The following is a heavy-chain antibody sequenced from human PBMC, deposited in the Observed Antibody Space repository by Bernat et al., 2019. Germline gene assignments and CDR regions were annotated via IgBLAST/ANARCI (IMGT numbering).Heavy chain of an antibody. CDR2: IWYDGSNK. D-gene: IGHD6-13*01. CDR1: GFTFSSYG. J-gene: IGHJ5*02. Sequence: QVQLVESGGGVVQPGRSLRLSCAASGFTFSSYGMHWVRQAPGKGLEWVAVIWYDGSNKYYADSVKGRFTISRDNSKNTLYLQMNSLRAEDTAVYYCARGYSSSWWEKYNWFDPWGQGTLVTVSS. V-gene: IGHV3-33*01. CDR3: ARGYSSSWWEKYNWFDP.